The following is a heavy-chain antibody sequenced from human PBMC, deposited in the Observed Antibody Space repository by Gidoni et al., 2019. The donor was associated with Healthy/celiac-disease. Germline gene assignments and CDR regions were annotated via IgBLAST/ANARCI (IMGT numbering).Heavy chain of an antibody. D-gene: IGHD6-19*01. CDR2: IYYSGST. CDR1: GGSISSYY. CDR3: ARDNRYSSGWPQYYYYYYGMDV. Sequence: QVQLQESGPGLVKPSETLSLTCTVSGGSISSYYWSWIRQPPGKGLEWIGYIYYSGSTNYNPSLKSRVTISVDTSKNQFSLKLSSVTAADTAVYYCARDNRYSSGWPQYYYYYYGMDVWGQGTTVTVSS. V-gene: IGHV4-59*01. J-gene: IGHJ6*02.